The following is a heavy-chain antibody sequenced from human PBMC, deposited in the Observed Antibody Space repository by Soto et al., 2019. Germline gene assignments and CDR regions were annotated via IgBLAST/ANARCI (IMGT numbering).Heavy chain of an antibody. D-gene: IGHD2-2*01. V-gene: IGHV3-23*01. Sequence: HPGGFMRLSCVVSGFSVSATSIFWVRQAPGKGLEWVSGLSDGGGSTFYADSVKCRFTISRDNAKNTLYLQMSSLRAEDTAVYYCAKEGTTSPYNCFDPWGQGTLVTVSS. J-gene: IGHJ5*02. CDR3: AKEGTTSPYNCFDP. CDR2: LSDGGGST. CDR1: GFSVSATS.